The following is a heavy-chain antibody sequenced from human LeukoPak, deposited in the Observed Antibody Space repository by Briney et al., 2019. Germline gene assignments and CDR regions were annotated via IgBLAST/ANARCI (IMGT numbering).Heavy chain of an antibody. J-gene: IGHJ4*02. CDR1: GFTVSSNY. D-gene: IGHD3-22*01. CDR3: ARFATRSYDSSGSRDY. Sequence: PGGSLRLSCAASGFTVSSNYMSWVRQAPGKGLEWVSVIYSGGSTYYADSVKGRFTISRDNSKNTLYLQMNSLRAEDTAVYYCARFATRSYDSSGSRDYWGQGTLVTVSS. CDR2: IYSGGST. V-gene: IGHV3-53*01.